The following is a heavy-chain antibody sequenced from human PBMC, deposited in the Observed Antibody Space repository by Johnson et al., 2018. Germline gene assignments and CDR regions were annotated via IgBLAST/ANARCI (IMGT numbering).Heavy chain of an antibody. CDR2: ISYDGSNK. J-gene: IGHJ6*03. CDR1: GFTFSNCG. CDR3: EKDGGSWKRVDYYYYYMDV. D-gene: IGHD2-15*01. Sequence: VQLVESGGGVVQPGRCRRLSCAASGFTFSNCGMHWVRQAPGKGLEGLAVISYDGSNKYYADSVKGRCTFTRDNSKNTLYLRMSSLRAEDTAVYDCEKDGGSWKRVDYYYYYMDVWGNGTTVTVSS. V-gene: IGHV3-30*18.